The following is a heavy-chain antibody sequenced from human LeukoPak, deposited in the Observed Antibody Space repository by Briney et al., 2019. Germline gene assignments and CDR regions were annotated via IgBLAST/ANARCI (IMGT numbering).Heavy chain of an antibody. CDR1: GFTFSNAW. D-gene: IGHD5/OR15-5a*01. Sequence: GGSLRLSCAASGFTFSNAWMSWVRQAPGQGLEWIGRIKSKTDGETTEYAAPVKGRFTISRDDSKNTLYLQMNSLKTEDTAVYYCTTLRLALAYGVDVWGQGNTVTVSS. CDR3: TTLRLALAYGVDV. J-gene: IGHJ6*02. V-gene: IGHV3-15*01. CDR2: IKSKTDGETT.